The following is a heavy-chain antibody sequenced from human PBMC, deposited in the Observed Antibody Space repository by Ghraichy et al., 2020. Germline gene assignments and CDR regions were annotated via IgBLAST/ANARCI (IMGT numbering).Heavy chain of an antibody. Sequence: GESLNISCAASGFTFKSYAMTWVRQAPGKGLELVSYISHSGETAHYADSVRGRFTISRDNAKNSLYLQMNNLRDEDTAVYYCARDVWEGYCSGTRCSDWYDPWGQGTLVTVSS. V-gene: IGHV3-48*02. J-gene: IGHJ5*02. CDR1: GFTFKSYA. CDR3: ARDVWEGYCSGTRCSDWYDP. D-gene: IGHD2-2*01. CDR2: ISHSGETA.